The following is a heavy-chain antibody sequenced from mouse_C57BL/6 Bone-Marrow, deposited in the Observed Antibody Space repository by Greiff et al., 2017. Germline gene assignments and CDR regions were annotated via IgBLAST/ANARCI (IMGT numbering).Heavy chain of an antibody. CDR1: GFNIKDYY. V-gene: IGHV14-2*01. CDR3: ARSSTMITTVTAYYYAMDY. CDR2: IDPEDGET. J-gene: IGHJ4*01. D-gene: IGHD2-4*01. Sequence: EVKLQESGAELVKPGASVKLSCTASGFNIKDYYMHWVKQRTEQGLEWIGRIDPEDGETKYAPKFQGKATITADTSSNTAYLQLSSLTSEDTAVYYCARSSTMITTVTAYYYAMDYWGQGTSVTVSS.